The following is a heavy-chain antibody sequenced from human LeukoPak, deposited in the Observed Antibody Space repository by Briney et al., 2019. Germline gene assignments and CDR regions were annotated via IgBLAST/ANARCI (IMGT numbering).Heavy chain of an antibody. CDR2: TQYDASNE. D-gene: IGHD1-26*01. CDR1: GFTFINYG. Sequence: GGSLRLSCAASGFTFINYGMHWVRQAPGKGLEWVAFTQYDASNEYYADSVKGRFTISRDNAKNSLYLQMNSLRAEDTAVYYCAREIYISGSPSLIDYWGQGTLVTVSS. J-gene: IGHJ4*02. CDR3: AREIYISGSPSLIDY. V-gene: IGHV3-30*02.